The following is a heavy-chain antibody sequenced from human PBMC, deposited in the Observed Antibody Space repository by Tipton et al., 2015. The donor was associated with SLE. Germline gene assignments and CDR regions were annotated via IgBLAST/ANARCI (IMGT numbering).Heavy chain of an antibody. D-gene: IGHD6-6*01. CDR3: AREASYSSSSLAFDI. CDR1: GGSFSGHY. Sequence: TLSLTCAVYGGSFSGHYWSWIRQPPGKGLEWIGEINHSGRTNYNPSLKSRVTISVHTSKNQFSLKVNSVTAADTALYYCAREASYSSSSLAFDIWGQGTMVTVSS. V-gene: IGHV4-34*01. CDR2: INHSGRT. J-gene: IGHJ3*02.